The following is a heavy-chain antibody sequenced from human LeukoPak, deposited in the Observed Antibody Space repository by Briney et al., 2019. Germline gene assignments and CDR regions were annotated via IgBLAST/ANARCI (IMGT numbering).Heavy chain of an antibody. CDR2: IYTSGST. J-gene: IGHJ6*03. V-gene: IGHV4-4*07. CDR3: ATTEMPHGYYYYYYMDV. CDR1: GGSISSYY. D-gene: IGHD5-24*01. Sequence: PSETLSLTCTVSGGSISSYYWSWIRQPAGKGLEWIGRIYTSGSTNYNPSLKSRVTISVDTSKNQFSLKLSSVTAADTAVYYCATTEMPHGYYYYYYMDVWGKGTTVTISS.